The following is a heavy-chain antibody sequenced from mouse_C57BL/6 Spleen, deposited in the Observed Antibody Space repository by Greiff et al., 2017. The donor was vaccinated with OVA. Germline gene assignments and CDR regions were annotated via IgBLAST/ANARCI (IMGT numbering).Heavy chain of an antibody. D-gene: IGHD2-3*01. CDR1: GYTFTDYE. J-gene: IGHJ3*01. CDR2: IDPETGGT. CDR3: TRSPVYDGYRFAY. Sequence: VQLQESGAELVRPGASVTLSCKASGYTFTDYEMHWVKQTPVHGLEWIGAIDPETGGTAYNQKFKGKAILTADKSSSTANMELRSLISEDSAVYYCTRSPVYDGYRFAYWGQGTLVTVSA. V-gene: IGHV1-15*01.